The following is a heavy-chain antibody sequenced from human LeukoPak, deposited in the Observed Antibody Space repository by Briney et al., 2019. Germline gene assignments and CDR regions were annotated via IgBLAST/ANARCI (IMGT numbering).Heavy chain of an antibody. V-gene: IGHV3-66*01. CDR2: IYSGGST. CDR1: GFTLSSNY. CDR3: ARDRPDRLFDY. Sequence: GGSLGLSCAVSGFTLSSNYMSWVRQVPGKGLEWVSVIYSGGSTYYADSVKGRFTISRDNSKNTLYLQMNSLRAEDTAVYYCARDRPDRLFDYWGQGTLVTVSS. J-gene: IGHJ4*02.